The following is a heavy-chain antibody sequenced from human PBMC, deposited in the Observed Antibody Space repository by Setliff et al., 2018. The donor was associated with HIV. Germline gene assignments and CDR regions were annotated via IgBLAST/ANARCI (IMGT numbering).Heavy chain of an antibody. Sequence: AASVKVSCKASGDAFTDYYIHWVRQAPGQGLEWMGWINPNSGGTNYAQKFQGRVTMTRDTSISTAFMDLSRLRSDDTAVYYCARDPGYKSSWYGAFDIWGQGTMVTVSS. CDR1: GDAFTDYY. D-gene: IGHD6-13*01. CDR3: ARDPGYKSSWYGAFDI. CDR2: INPNSGGT. V-gene: IGHV1-2*02. J-gene: IGHJ3*02.